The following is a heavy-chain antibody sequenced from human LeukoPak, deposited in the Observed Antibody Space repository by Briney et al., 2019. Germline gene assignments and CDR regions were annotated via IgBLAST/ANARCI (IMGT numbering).Heavy chain of an antibody. CDR3: AKNSDYGSGSYYADDALDI. D-gene: IGHD3-10*01. Sequence: GGSLRLSCAASGFTFSNYGMHWVRQAPGKGLEWVAFIRYDGSNKYYADSVKGRFTISRDNSKNTLYLQMNSLRAEDTAVYYCAKNSDYGSGSYYADDALDIWGQGTMVTVSS. CDR1: GFTFSNYG. V-gene: IGHV3-30*02. J-gene: IGHJ3*02. CDR2: IRYDGSNK.